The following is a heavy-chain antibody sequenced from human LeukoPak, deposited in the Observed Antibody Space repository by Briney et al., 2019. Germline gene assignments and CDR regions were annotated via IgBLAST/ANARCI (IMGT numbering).Heavy chain of an antibody. CDR2: IYLSGST. J-gene: IGHJ3*02. CDR3: ARGGDGNNLGAFDI. D-gene: IGHD5-24*01. Sequence: SETLSLTCTVSGGSISSHYWSWIRQPPGKGLEWIGYIYLSGSTNYKPSPKSRVTISVDTSKNQFSLKLSSVTAADTAVYYCARGGDGNNLGAFDIWGQGTMVTVSS. V-gene: IGHV4-59*11. CDR1: GGSISSHY.